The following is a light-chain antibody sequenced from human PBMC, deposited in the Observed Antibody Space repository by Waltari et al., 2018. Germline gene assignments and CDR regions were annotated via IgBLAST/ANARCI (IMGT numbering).Light chain of an antibody. CDR3: QPFKYWPQIT. Sequence: EIVMTQSPATLSVSPGERATLSCRASQSVSSNLAWYQQKPGQAPRLLIYSASTRATGIPARFSGSGFGKEFNRTLGRLQFEDFAVYYRQPFKYWPQITFGQGTRLEIK. CDR1: QSVSSN. J-gene: IGKJ5*01. CDR2: SAS. V-gene: IGKV3-15*01.